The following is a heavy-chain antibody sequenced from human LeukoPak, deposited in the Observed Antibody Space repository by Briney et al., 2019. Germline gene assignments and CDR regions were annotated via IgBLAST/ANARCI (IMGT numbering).Heavy chain of an antibody. Sequence: GSLSLSCAASGFPFSNAWMSWVRQAPGKGREWVGRIKSKSDGETTDYAAPVKGRFTISRDDSKNTLYLQMNSLKTEDTAVYYCTTAANDGDFDYWGQGTLVTVSS. V-gene: IGHV3-15*01. CDR3: TTAANDGDFDY. CDR1: GFPFSNAW. D-gene: IGHD1-1*01. CDR2: IKSKSDGETT. J-gene: IGHJ4*02.